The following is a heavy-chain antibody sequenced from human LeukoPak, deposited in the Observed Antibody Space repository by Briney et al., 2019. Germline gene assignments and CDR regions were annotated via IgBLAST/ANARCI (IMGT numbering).Heavy chain of an antibody. D-gene: IGHD2-8*01. Sequence: ASVKVSCKASGYTFTGYCMHWVRQAPGQGPEWMGRINPNGGGTNYAQKFQGRVTMTRDTSISTAYMELSRLRSDDTAVYYCARLQDTVRPADAFDIWGQGTMVTVSS. V-gene: IGHV1-2*06. J-gene: IGHJ3*02. CDR1: GYTFTGYC. CDR3: ARLQDTVRPADAFDI. CDR2: INPNGGGT.